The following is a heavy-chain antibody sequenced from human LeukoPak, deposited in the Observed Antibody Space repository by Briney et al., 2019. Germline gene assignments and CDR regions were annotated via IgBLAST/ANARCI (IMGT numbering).Heavy chain of an antibody. CDR3: ARVAPDDSAFDY. J-gene: IGHJ4*02. CDR1: GGSISSGGYY. V-gene: IGHV4-31*03. Sequence: SETLSLTCTVSGGSISSGGYYWSWIRQHPGQGLEWIGYIYYSGSIYYDPSLKSRATISVDTSKKQFSLMLSSVTAADTAVYYCARVAPDDSAFDYWGQGALVTVSS. D-gene: IGHD2-21*02. CDR2: IYYSGSI.